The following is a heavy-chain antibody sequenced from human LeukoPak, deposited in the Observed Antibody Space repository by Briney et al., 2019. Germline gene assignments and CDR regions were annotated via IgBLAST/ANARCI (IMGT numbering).Heavy chain of an antibody. D-gene: IGHD3-22*01. J-gene: IGHJ6*02. CDR3: ARERVPHSRAYDYYYGMDV. V-gene: IGHV1-2*02. CDR1: GYTFSDYY. Sequence: ASVTVSCRASGYTFSDYYVHWVRPAPGQGLEWMGWINPNTGGINYAQNFQGRVTMTRDTSISTAYMELSRLGSADTAIYYCARERVPHSRAYDYYYGMDVWGHGTTVTVSS. CDR2: INPNTGGI.